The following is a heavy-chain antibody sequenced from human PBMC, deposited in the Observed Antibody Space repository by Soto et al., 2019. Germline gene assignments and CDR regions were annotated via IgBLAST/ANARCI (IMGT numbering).Heavy chain of an antibody. CDR2: MSSSSSYI. J-gene: IGHJ6*02. V-gene: IGHV3-21*01. D-gene: IGHD3-10*01. CDR1: GFTFSSYS. CDR3: ARDGWFRESDYYYYGMDV. Sequence: EVQLVESGGGLVKPGGSLRLSCAASGFTFSSYSMNWVRQAPGKGLEWVSSMSSSSSYIYYADSVKGRFTISRDNAKNSLYLQMNSLRAEDTAVYYCARDGWFRESDYYYYGMDVWGQGTTVTVSS.